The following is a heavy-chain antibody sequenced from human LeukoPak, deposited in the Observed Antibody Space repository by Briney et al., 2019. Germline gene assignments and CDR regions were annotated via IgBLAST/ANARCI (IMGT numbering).Heavy chain of an antibody. J-gene: IGHJ3*02. D-gene: IGHD1-26*01. CDR3: VRGRQNSGSYSDAFDI. Sequence: PGGSLRLSCAASGFTFSSYWMSWVRQAPGKGLEWVATIRQDGSQKYYVDSVKGRFTISRDNAKNSLYLQMNSLRAEDTAVYYCVRGRQNSGSYSDAFDIWGQGTVVTVSS. V-gene: IGHV3-7*01. CDR1: GFTFSSYW. CDR2: IRQDGSQK.